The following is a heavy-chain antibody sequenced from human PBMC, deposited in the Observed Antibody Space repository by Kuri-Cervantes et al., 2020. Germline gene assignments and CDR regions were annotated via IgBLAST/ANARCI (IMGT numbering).Heavy chain of an antibody. D-gene: IGHD3-9*01. CDR1: GFTFDDDA. J-gene: IGHJ4*02. Sequence: SLKISCAASGFTFDDDAVHWVRQVPGKGLEWVSGISWNSGNIGYVDSVKGRFTISRDNAKNSLYLQMNSLRAEDTALYYCAKDQDYDILTGYPIDYWGQGTLVTVSS. CDR2: ISWNSGNI. V-gene: IGHV3-9*01. CDR3: AKDQDYDILTGYPIDY.